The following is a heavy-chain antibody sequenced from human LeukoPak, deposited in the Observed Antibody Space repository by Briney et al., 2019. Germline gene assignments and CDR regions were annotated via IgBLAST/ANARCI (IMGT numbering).Heavy chain of an antibody. D-gene: IGHD3-10*01. V-gene: IGHV1-69*13. Sequence: SVKVSCKASGGTFSSYAISWVRQAPGQGLEWMGGIIPIFGTANYAQKFQGRVTITADESTSTAYMELSSLRSEDTAVYYCARVVLLWFGEFNAFDIWGQGTMVTVSS. J-gene: IGHJ3*02. CDR1: GGTFSSYA. CDR2: IIPIFGTA. CDR3: ARVVLLWFGEFNAFDI.